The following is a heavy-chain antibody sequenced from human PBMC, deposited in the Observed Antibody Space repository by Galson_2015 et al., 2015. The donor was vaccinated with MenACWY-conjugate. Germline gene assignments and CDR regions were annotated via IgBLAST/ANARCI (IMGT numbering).Heavy chain of an antibody. CDR1: GFTFSNYD. J-gene: IGHJ6*03. CDR2: ISTGGDT. D-gene: IGHD1-20*01. V-gene: IGHV3-13*01. CDR3: VRGFLSRDKWNGLGLDV. Sequence: SLRLSCAASGFTFSNYDMHWVREERGKGLEWVSGISTGGDTYYSGSVKGRFTISRENAKNSLYLQMDSLRPGDTAIYYCVRGFLSRDKWNGLGLDVWGKGTTVIVS.